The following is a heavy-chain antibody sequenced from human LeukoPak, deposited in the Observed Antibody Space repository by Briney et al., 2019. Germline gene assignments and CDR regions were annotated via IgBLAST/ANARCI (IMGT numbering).Heavy chain of an antibody. D-gene: IGHD6-19*01. CDR3: AKARLVRDRYFDY. CDR2: ITTNGAST. J-gene: IGHJ4*02. Sequence: GGSLRLSCAASGFLFSDYYMTWIRQAPGKGLEWISYITTNGASTYYATSVKGRFTIPRDNAQNSLFLQMNSLRAEDTALYYCAKARLVRDRYFDYWGQGTLVTVSS. CDR1: GFLFSDYY. V-gene: IGHV3-11*01.